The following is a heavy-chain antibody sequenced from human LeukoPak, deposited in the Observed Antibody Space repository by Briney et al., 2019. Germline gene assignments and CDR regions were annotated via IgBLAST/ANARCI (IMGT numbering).Heavy chain of an antibody. CDR2: INPSGGST. V-gene: IGHV1-46*01. CDR3: ARIRSGWSDY. D-gene: IGHD6-19*01. Sequence: ASVKVSCKASGYTFTTYGLSWVRQAPGQGLEWMGLINPSGGSTTFAQKFQGRLTMTSDMSTSTVYMELSSLRSEDTAVYYCARIRSGWSDYWGQGTLVTVSS. CDR1: GYTFTTYG. J-gene: IGHJ4*02.